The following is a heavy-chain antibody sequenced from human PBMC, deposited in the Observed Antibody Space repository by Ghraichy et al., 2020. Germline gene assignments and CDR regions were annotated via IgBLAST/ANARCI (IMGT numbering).Heavy chain of an antibody. CDR1: GGSISSGGYY. Sequence: SETLSLTCTVSGGSISSGGYYWSWIRQHPGKGLEWIGYIYYSGSTYYNPSLKSRVTISVDTSKNQFSLKLSSVTAADTAVYYCARDQNWATGEDYYYYGMDVWGQGTTVTVSS. D-gene: IGHD7-27*01. V-gene: IGHV4-31*03. CDR2: IYYSGST. J-gene: IGHJ6*02. CDR3: ARDQNWATGEDYYYYGMDV.